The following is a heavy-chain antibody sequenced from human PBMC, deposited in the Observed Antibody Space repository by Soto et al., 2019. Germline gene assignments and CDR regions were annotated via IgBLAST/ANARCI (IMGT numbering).Heavy chain of an antibody. V-gene: IGHV3-7*01. Sequence: GGSLRLSCAASGFTFSSYWMSWVRQAPGKGLEWVANIKQDGSEKYCVDSVKGRFTISRDNAKNSLYLQMNSLRAEDTAVYYCARGRLVYANDAFDIWGQGTMVTVSS. CDR1: GFTFSSYW. CDR2: IKQDGSEK. J-gene: IGHJ3*02. D-gene: IGHD2-8*01. CDR3: ARGRLVYANDAFDI.